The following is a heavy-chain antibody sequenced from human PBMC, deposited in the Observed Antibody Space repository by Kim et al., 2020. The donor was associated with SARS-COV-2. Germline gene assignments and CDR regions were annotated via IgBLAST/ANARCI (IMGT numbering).Heavy chain of an antibody. CDR2: ET. CDR3: ARQGGAAEFDY. Sequence: ETRDSPSFHGQVTCSADKSITNAYLQWSSLKASDTAMYYCARQGGAAEFDYWGQGTLVTVSS. J-gene: IGHJ4*02. D-gene: IGHD3-16*01. V-gene: IGHV5-51*01.